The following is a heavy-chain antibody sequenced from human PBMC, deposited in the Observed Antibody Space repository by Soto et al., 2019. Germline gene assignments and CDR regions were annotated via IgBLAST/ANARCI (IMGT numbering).Heavy chain of an antibody. CDR2: IGINGDT. J-gene: IGHJ4*02. CDR1: GFSFMDYD. CDR3: VTSCSGGAEAY. V-gene: IGHV3-13*04. Sequence: EVQLVESGGGLVQPGGSRGLSCAASGFSFMDYDMHWARQGIGKGREWVSTIGINGDTYYQDSGKGGLTIYRENAKSSLYLQINSLRAGNTAVYYCVTSCSGGAEAYWGQVTLVTVSS. D-gene: IGHD3-10*02.